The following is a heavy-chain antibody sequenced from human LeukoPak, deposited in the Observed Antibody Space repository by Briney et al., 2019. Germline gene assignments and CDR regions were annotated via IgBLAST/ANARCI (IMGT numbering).Heavy chain of an antibody. Sequence: PSETLSLTCTVSGGFTSAYYWSWVRQPLGKGLEWIGSVFYSRSSNYNPSLTRRVAMSVDTSKSHFSLKLTSVIAADTALYYCARVNPLGYFDQWGQGTLVGVSS. J-gene: IGHJ4*02. CDR3: ARVNPLGYFDQ. CDR2: VFYSRSS. V-gene: IGHV4-59*13. CDR1: GGFTSAYY.